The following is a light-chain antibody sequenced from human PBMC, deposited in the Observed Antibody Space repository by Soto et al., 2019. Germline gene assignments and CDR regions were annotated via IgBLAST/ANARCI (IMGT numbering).Light chain of an antibody. CDR3: QQSYSTPYT. CDR1: QSISSY. V-gene: IGKV1-39*01. Sequence: DIQMTQSPSALSASVGDRVTITCRASQSISSYLNWYQQKPGKAPKLLIYDASSLESGVPSRFSGSGSGTEFTLTISSLQPDDFATYYCQQSYSTPYTFGQGTKVDIK. J-gene: IGKJ2*01. CDR2: DAS.